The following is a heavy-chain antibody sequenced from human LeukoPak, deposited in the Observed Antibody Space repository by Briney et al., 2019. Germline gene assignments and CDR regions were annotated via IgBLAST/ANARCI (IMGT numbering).Heavy chain of an antibody. Sequence: GGSLRLSCAASGFTFSSYAMHWVRQAPGKGLEWVAVISYDGSNKYYADSVKGRFTISRDNSKNTLYLQMNSLRAEDTAVYYCAREGGRTTVVTTNWFDPWGQGTLVTVSS. CDR2: ISYDGSNK. CDR1: GFTFSSYA. V-gene: IGHV3-30*04. J-gene: IGHJ5*02. CDR3: AREGGRTTVVTTNWFDP. D-gene: IGHD4-23*01.